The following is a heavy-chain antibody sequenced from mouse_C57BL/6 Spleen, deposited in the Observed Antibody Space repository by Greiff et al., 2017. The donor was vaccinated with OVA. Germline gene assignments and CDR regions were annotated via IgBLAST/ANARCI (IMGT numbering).Heavy chain of an antibody. J-gene: IGHJ4*01. V-gene: IGHV5-9-1*02. D-gene: IGHD2-4*01. Sequence: EVMLVESGEGLVKPGGSLKLSCAASGFTFSSYAMSWVRQTPEKRLEWVAYISSGGDYIYYADTVKGRFTISRDNARNTLYLQMSSLKSEDTAMYYCTRDTGNYDYDGLYYYAMDYWGQGTSVTVSS. CDR2: ISSGGDYI. CDR1: GFTFSSYA. CDR3: TRDTGNYDYDGLYYYAMDY.